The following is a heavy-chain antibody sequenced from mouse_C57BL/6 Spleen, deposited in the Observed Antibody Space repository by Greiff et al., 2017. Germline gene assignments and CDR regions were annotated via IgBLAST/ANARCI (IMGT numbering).Heavy chain of an antibody. J-gene: IGHJ2*01. CDR1: GFTFSDYG. CDR3: ARPYYYGSSSLDY. D-gene: IGHD1-1*01. Sequence: EVQGVESGGGLVKPGGSLKLSCAASGFTFSDYGMHWVRQAPEKGLEWVSYISSGSSTIYYADTVKGRFTISRDNAKNTLFLQMTSLRSEDTAMYYCARPYYYGSSSLDYWGQGTTLTVSS. V-gene: IGHV5-17*01. CDR2: ISSGSSTI.